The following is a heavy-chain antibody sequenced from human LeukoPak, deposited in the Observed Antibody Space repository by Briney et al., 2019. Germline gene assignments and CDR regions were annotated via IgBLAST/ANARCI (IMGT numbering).Heavy chain of an antibody. D-gene: IGHD5-24*01. CDR2: ISSSSSTI. CDR3: ARGLEMATINSNY. CDR1: GFTFSSYG. J-gene: IGHJ4*02. V-gene: IGHV3-48*04. Sequence: GGSLRLSCAASGFTFSSYGMHWVRQAPGKGLEWVSYISSSSSTIYYADSVKGRFTISRDNAKNSLYLQMNSLRAEDTAVYYCARGLEMATINSNYWGQGTLVTVSS.